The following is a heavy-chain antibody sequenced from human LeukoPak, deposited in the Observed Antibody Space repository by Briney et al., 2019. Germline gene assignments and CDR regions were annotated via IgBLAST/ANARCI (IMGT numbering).Heavy chain of an antibody. J-gene: IGHJ3*02. V-gene: IGHV3-64*01. CDR2: ISDNGSGT. CDR1: GFTFSGYA. Sequence: GGSLRLSCAASGFTFSGYAMHWVRQAPGKGLEYVSAISDNGSGTYYVNSVKGRFTISRDNSKSTLYLQMGSLRAEDMAVYYCARVSLWFSAFDIWGQGTMVTVSS. CDR3: ARVSLWFSAFDI. D-gene: IGHD5-18*01.